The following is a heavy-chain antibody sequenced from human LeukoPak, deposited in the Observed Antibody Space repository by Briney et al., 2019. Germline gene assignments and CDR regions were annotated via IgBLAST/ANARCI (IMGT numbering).Heavy chain of an antibody. CDR3: TTDRVDFWSGYPPFDY. J-gene: IGHJ4*02. D-gene: IGHD3-3*01. V-gene: IGHV3-11*01. Sequence: GGSLRLSCAASGFTFSDYYMSWIRQAPGKGLEWVSYISSSGSTIYYADSVKGRFTISRDNAKNSLYLQMNSLRAEDTAVYYCTTDRVDFWSGYPPFDYWGQGTLVTVSS. CDR2: ISSSGSTI. CDR1: GFTFSDYY.